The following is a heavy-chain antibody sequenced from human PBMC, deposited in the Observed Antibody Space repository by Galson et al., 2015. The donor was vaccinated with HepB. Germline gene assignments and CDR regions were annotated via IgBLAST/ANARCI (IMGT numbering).Heavy chain of an antibody. D-gene: IGHD6-19*01. Sequence: QSGAEVKKPGESLRISCQGSGYNFTNYWVTWVRQMPGEGLEWMGKIDPVDSYTNFSPSFQGHVTISTDKSISTAYLQWSSLKASDTAMYYRARQAIGYSSRGDGFDLWGQGTLVTLSS. J-gene: IGHJ3*01. CDR2: IDPVDSYT. V-gene: IGHV5-10-1*01. CDR1: GYNFTNYW. CDR3: ARQAIGYSSRGDGFDL.